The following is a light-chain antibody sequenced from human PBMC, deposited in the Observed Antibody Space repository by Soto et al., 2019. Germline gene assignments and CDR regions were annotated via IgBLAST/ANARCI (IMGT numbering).Light chain of an antibody. V-gene: IGKV3-15*01. J-gene: IGKJ4*01. Sequence: EIVMTQSPATLSVSPGERATLSCRASQSVGTQLAWYQLKPGQTPRPLIFGASTRATGIPARFSGSGSGSEFTLTISSLQSEDFAVYSCQQYSVWPLVTFGGGTKVEIK. CDR2: GAS. CDR3: QQYSVWPLVT. CDR1: QSVGTQ.